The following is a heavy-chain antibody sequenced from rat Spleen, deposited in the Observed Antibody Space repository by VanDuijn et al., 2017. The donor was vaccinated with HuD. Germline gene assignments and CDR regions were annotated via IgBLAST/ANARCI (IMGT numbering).Heavy chain of an antibody. CDR3: ARHGRGETTYYYVMDA. D-gene: IGHD4-3*01. CDR2: INYDGRST. V-gene: IGHV5-7*01. Sequence: EVQLVESGGDLVQPGRSVKLSCTASGFTFSNYYMAWVRQAPTKGLEWVATINYDGRSTFYRDSVRDRFTISRDNGKNTLYLQIDSLKSEDTATYYCARHGRGETTYYYVMDAWGQGASVTVSS. CDR1: GFTFSNYY. J-gene: IGHJ4*01.